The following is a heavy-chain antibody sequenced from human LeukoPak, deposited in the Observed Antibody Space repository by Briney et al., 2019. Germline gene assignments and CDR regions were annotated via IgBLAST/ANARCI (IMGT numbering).Heavy chain of an antibody. D-gene: IGHD6-6*01. CDR2: IYHSGST. CDR3: ARTSIAARRANAFDI. Sequence: SQTLSLTCAVSGGSISSGGYSWSWIRQPPGKGPEWIGYIYHSGSTYYNPSLKSRVTISVDRSKNQFSLKLSSVTAADTAVYYCARTSIAARRANAFDIWGQGTMVTVSS. CDR1: GGSISSGGYS. J-gene: IGHJ3*02. V-gene: IGHV4-30-2*01.